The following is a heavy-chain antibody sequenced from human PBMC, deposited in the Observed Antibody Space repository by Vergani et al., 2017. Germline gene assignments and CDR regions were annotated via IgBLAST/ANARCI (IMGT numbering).Heavy chain of an antibody. Sequence: QVRLQESGPGLVKPSETLSLTCSVSGGSMSGYYWSWIRQPPGKGLEWIGYIYYSGSTNYNPSLKSRVTISVDTSKNQFSLKLSSVTAADTAVYYCARVDGEDGMDVWGQGTTVTVSS. CDR2: IYYSGST. CDR1: GGSMSGYY. CDR3: ARVDGEDGMDV. V-gene: IGHV4-59*01. J-gene: IGHJ6*02. D-gene: IGHD2-2*03.